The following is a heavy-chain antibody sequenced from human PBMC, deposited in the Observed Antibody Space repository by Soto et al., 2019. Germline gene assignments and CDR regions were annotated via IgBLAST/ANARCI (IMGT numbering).Heavy chain of an antibody. CDR1: GFTFSDYY. Sequence: GGSLRLSCAASGFTFSDYYMSWIRQAPGKGLEWVSYISSSSSYTNYADSVKGRFTISRDNAKNSLYLQMNSLRAEDTAVYYCARGRARITMIVVVNDYYYYGMDVWGQGTTVTV. V-gene: IGHV3-11*06. D-gene: IGHD3-22*01. CDR3: ARGRARITMIVVVNDYYYYGMDV. J-gene: IGHJ6*02. CDR2: ISSSSSYT.